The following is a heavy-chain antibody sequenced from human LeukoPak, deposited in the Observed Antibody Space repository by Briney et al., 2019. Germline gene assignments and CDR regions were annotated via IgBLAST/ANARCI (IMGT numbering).Heavy chain of an antibody. CDR2: IDPNSGGT. CDR3: ARDDCSSTSCDNYYYMDV. V-gene: IGHV1-2*02. Sequence: ASVKVSCKASGYTVTGYYIHWVRQAPGQGLEWMGWIDPNSGGTKYAQEFQGRVTMTRDTSISTAYMELSRLRVDDTAVYFCARDDCSSTSCDNYYYMDVWGKGTTVTVSS. D-gene: IGHD2-2*01. J-gene: IGHJ6*03. CDR1: GYTVTGYY.